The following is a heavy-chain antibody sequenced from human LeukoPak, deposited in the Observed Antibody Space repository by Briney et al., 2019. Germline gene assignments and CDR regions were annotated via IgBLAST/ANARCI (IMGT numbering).Heavy chain of an antibody. D-gene: IGHD6-25*01. Sequence: ASVKVSCKASGYTFTSYGISWVLQAPGHGLEWMGWISAYNGNTNYAQKLQGRVTMTTDTSTSTAYMELRSLRSDDTAVYYCARYPPWAADESGLGWGQGTLVTVSS. J-gene: IGHJ4*02. CDR3: ARYPPWAADESGLG. CDR1: GYTFTSYG. V-gene: IGHV1-18*01. CDR2: ISAYNGNT.